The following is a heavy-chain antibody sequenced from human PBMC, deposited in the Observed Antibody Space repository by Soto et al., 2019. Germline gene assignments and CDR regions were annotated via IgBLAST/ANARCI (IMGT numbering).Heavy chain of an antibody. J-gene: IGHJ4*02. D-gene: IGHD2-2*01. Sequence: ASVKVSCKASGYTFNTYGISWVRQAPGQGLEWMGWISTFNGETRYAQKFRARVTVTTDTSTTTGYMELRSLRSDDTAVYYCARDVGYCSSSTCLIDHWGQGTLVTVSS. CDR3: ARDVGYCSSSTCLIDH. CDR2: ISTFNGET. V-gene: IGHV1-18*01. CDR1: GYTFNTYG.